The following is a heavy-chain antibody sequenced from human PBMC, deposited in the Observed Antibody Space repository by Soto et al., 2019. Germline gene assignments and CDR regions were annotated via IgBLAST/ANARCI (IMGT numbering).Heavy chain of an antibody. V-gene: IGHV3-30*18. Sequence: PGGSLRLSCAASGFTFSSYGMHWVRQAPGKGLEWVAVISYDGSNKYYADSVKGRFTISRDNSKNTLYLQMNSLRAEDTAVYYCAKVLTKNWNDVGRDYYYGMDVWGQGTTVTVSS. D-gene: IGHD1-1*01. J-gene: IGHJ6*02. CDR1: GFTFSSYG. CDR2: ISYDGSNK. CDR3: AKVLTKNWNDVGRDYYYGMDV.